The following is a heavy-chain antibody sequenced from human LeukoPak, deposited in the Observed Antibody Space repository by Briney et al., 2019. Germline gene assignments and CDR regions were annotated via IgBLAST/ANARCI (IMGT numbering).Heavy chain of an antibody. V-gene: IGHV3-53*01. CDR3: ARDRCSSTSCYSGSVSDGMDV. CDR1: GFTVSSTY. CDR2: IYSGGGT. D-gene: IGHD2-2*02. Sequence: GGSLRLSCAASGFTVSSTYMSWVRQAPGKGLQWVSVIYSGGGTYYAASVKGRFTTSGDNAKNSLYLQMNSLRAEDTAVYYCARDRCSSTSCYSGSVSDGMDVWGQGTTVTVSS. J-gene: IGHJ6*02.